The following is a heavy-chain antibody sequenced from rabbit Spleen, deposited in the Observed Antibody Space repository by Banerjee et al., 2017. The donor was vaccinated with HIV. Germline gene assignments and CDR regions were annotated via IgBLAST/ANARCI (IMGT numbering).Heavy chain of an antibody. Sequence: EESGGDLVKPEGSLTLTCTASGFTFSSYWICWVRQAPGKGLEWIACINIFTGKSVYASWAKGRFIMSRTSSTTVTLQMTSLTAADTATYFCARDLVAVIGWNFNLWGPGTLVTVS. CDR3: ARDLVAVIGWNFNL. CDR1: GFTFSSYW. V-gene: IGHV1S45*01. D-gene: IGHD1-1*01. CDR2: INIFTGKS. J-gene: IGHJ4*01.